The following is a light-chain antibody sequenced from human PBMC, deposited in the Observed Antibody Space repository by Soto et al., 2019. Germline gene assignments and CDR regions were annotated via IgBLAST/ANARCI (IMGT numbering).Light chain of an antibody. J-gene: IGKJ2*01. Sequence: EVVLTQSPGTLSLSPGERATLSCRASQSVSNNYLAWYQQKPGQAPRLLIFGSSDSATGIPDRFSGSGSGTDFTLTISRLEPEDFAVYYCQQYGSSPPYTFVQGTKLEIK. CDR3: QQYGSSPPYT. V-gene: IGKV3-20*01. CDR1: QSVSNNY. CDR2: GSS.